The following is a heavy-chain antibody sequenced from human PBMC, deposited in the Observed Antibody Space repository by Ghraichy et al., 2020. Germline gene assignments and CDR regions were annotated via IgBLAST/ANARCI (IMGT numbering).Heavy chain of an antibody. CDR2: ITGTAGST. CDR3: AKASDFSFDP. CDR1: GFAFSSYA. D-gene: IGHD6-6*01. V-gene: IGHV3-23*01. Sequence: GGSLRLSCAASGFAFSSYAMTWVRQAPGKGLEWVSLITGTAGSTYYADSVKGRFTISRDKSKNTLYLQMSSLRADDTAVYYCAKASDFSFDPWGQGTLVTVSS. J-gene: IGHJ5*02.